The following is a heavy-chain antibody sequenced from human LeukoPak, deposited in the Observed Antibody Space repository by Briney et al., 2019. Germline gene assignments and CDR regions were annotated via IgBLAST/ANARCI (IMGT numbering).Heavy chain of an antibody. CDR1: GYSFTSYW. Sequence: NPGGSLRLSCKGSGYSFTSYWIGWVRQMPGKGLEWMGIIYPGDSDTRYSPSFQGQVTISADKSISTAYLQWSSLKASDTAMYYCARLLWPDHSSGYYPHYFDYWGQGTLVTVSS. V-gene: IGHV5-51*01. J-gene: IGHJ4*02. CDR3: ARLLWPDHSSGYYPHYFDY. CDR2: IYPGDSDT. D-gene: IGHD3-22*01.